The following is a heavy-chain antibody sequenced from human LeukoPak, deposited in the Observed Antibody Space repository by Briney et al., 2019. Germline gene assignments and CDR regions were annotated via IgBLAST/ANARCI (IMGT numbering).Heavy chain of an antibody. CDR1: GGSISSYY. J-gene: IGHJ4*02. CDR3: ARASDYYDSSGYYSRLYFDY. Sequence: SETLSLTCTVSGGSISSYYWRWIRPPAGKGLEWIGRIYTSGSPHYHPSLKSRVTMSVDTSKDQFSLKLSSVAAADTAVDYCARASDYYDSSGYYSRLYFDYWGQGTLVTVSS. V-gene: IGHV4-4*07. D-gene: IGHD3-22*01. CDR2: IYTSGSP.